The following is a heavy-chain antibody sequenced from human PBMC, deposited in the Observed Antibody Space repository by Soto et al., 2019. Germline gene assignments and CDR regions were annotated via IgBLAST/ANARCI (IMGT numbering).Heavy chain of an antibody. Sequence: PSETLSLTCAVSGGSICSGGYSWSWIRQPPGNGLELIGYIYHSGSTYYNPSLKSRVTISVDRSKNQFSLKLSSVTAADTAVYYCARVRLGIVGATYMPWFDPWGQGTLVTVSS. D-gene: IGHD1-26*01. V-gene: IGHV4-30-2*01. CDR2: IYHSGST. CDR1: GGSICSGGYS. J-gene: IGHJ5*02. CDR3: ARVRLGIVGATYMPWFDP.